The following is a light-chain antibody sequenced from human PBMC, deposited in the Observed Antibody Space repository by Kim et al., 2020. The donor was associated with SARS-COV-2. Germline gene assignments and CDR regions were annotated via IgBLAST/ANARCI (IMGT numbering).Light chain of an antibody. V-gene: IGLV2-23*01. J-gene: IGLJ2*01. CDR1: SSDVGSYNL. CDR2: EGS. CDR3: CSYAGSSTVV. Sequence: QSALTQPASVSGSPGQSITISCTRTSSDVGSYNLVSWYQQHPAKAPKLMIYEGSKRPSGVSNRFSGSKSGNTASLTISGLQAEDEADYYCCSYAGSSTVVFGGGTQLTVL.